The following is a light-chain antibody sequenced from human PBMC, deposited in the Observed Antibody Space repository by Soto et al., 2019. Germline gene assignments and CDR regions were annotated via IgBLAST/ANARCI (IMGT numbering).Light chain of an antibody. CDR2: DVS. CDR3: QQYNSWSLIT. V-gene: IGKV3-11*01. J-gene: IGKJ5*01. CDR1: QFVSPF. Sequence: IVLTQSPATLSLSPGERVTLSCRASQFVSPFLAWYQQKPGQTPRLLIYDVSNRATGIPPRFSGSGSGTDFTLTISSLEPEDFAVYYCQQYNSWSLITFGQGTRLEIK.